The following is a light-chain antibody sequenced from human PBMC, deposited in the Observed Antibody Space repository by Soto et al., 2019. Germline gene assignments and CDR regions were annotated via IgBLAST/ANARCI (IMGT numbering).Light chain of an antibody. CDR2: GAS. J-gene: IGKJ4*01. Sequence: LAPRGRVTLSCRASQSVSSSYLTWYQQKPGQAPRLLIYGASTRATSIPARFSGSGSGTDFTLTISSLQPEDFAVYYCQQDYNLLTFGGGTKVEIK. CDR3: QQDYNLLT. V-gene: IGKV3D-7*01. CDR1: QSVSSSY.